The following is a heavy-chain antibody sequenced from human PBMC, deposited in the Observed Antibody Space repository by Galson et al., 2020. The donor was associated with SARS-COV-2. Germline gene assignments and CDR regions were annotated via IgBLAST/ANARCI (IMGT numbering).Heavy chain of an antibody. Sequence: SQASETLSLTCAVYGGSLSGYYWSWIRQPPGKGLEWIGEINHSGSTNYNPSLKSRVTISVDTSKNQFSLKVSSVTAADTAVYYCARSPLRYLDWSLDWVDPWGQGTLVTVSS. CDR3: ARSPLRYLDWSLDWVDP. CDR2: INHSGST. CDR1: GGSLSGYY. V-gene: IGHV4-34*01. J-gene: IGHJ5*02. D-gene: IGHD3-9*01.